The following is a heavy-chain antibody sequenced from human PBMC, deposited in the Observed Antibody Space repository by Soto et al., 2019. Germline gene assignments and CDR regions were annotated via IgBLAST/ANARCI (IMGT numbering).Heavy chain of an antibody. CDR2: SYYSGTS. V-gene: IGHV4-39*01. Sequence: SDTRSLTCTVSGGSIRVQSYYWTWIRQTPGKGLEWVGSSYYSGTSYFNPALKGRVTISVDTSTNQFSLRLTSVTAADTAVYYCTRRYNWNDYYFDPWDQGTLVTVSS. D-gene: IGHD1-20*01. CDR3: TRRYNWNDYYFDP. J-gene: IGHJ5*02. CDR1: GGSIRVQSYY.